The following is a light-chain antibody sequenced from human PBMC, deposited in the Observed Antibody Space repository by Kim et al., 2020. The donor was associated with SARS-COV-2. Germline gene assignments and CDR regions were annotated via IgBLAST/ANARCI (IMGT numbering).Light chain of an antibody. J-gene: IGLJ3*02. Sequence: GHSVSISCTGTSSDVGGYNYVAWYQQHPGKAPKLMIYDVSKRPSGVPDRFSGSKSGNTASLTISGLQAEDEADYYCCSYAGSYTWVFGGGTKLTVL. CDR2: DVS. CDR3: CSYAGSYTWV. V-gene: IGLV2-11*01. CDR1: SSDVGGYNY.